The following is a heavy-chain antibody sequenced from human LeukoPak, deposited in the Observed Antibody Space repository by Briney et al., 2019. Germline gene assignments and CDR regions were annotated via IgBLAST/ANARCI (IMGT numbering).Heavy chain of an antibody. Sequence: GGSLRLSCAASGLTFSSYGMHWVRQAPGKGLEWVAFIRYDGSNKYYADSVKGRFTISRDNSKNTLYLQMNSLRAEDTAVYYCAKDISSWYVGWFDPWGQGTLVTVSS. V-gene: IGHV3-30*02. CDR3: AKDISSWYVGWFDP. D-gene: IGHD6-13*01. CDR2: IRYDGSNK. CDR1: GLTFSSYG. J-gene: IGHJ5*02.